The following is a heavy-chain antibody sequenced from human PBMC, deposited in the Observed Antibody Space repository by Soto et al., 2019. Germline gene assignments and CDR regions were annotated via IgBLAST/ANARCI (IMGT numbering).Heavy chain of an antibody. J-gene: IGHJ4*02. CDR3: ARLGYYYDSSGSHPLFDY. D-gene: IGHD3-22*01. CDR2: IIPIFGTA. V-gene: IGHV1-69*13. Sequence: SVKVSCKASGGTFSSYAISWVRQAPGQGLEWMGGIIPIFGTANYAQKFQGRVTITADESTSTAYMELSSLRSEDTAVYYCARLGYYYDSSGSHPLFDYWGQGTLVTVSS. CDR1: GGTFSSYA.